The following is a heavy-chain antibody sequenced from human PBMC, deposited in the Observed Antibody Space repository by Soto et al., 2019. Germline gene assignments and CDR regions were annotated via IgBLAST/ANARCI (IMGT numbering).Heavy chain of an antibody. V-gene: IGHV5-51*01. J-gene: IGHJ3*02. CDR2: IYPGDSDT. CDR1: GDSFTRYW. CDR3: ASLPGGEGAFDI. Sequence: ESLKLSGKGTGDSFTRYWIVLVRQMPGKGLEWMGTIYPGDSDTRYSPSFQGQVTISADKSISTAYLQWSSLKASDTAMYYCASLPGGEGAFDIWGQGTMVTVSS.